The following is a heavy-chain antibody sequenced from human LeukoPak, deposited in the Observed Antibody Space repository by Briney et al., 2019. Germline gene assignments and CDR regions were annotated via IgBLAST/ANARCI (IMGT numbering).Heavy chain of an antibody. CDR2: IYYSGST. CDR1: GGSIRSSSYY. Sequence: SETLSLTCTVSGGSIRSSSYYWGWIRQPPGKGLEWIGSIYYSGSTYYNPSLKSRVTISVDTPKNQFSLKLSSVTAADTAVYYCARHPGYSYGPYYFDYWGQGTLVTVSS. CDR3: ARHPGYSYGPYYFDY. J-gene: IGHJ4*02. V-gene: IGHV4-39*01. D-gene: IGHD5-18*01.